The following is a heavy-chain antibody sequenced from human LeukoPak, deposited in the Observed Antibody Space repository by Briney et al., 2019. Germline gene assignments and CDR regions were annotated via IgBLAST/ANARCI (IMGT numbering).Heavy chain of an antibody. CDR1: GESFSGYY. Sequence: SETLSLTCAVYGESFSGYYWNWIRQPPGKGLEWIGEINHSGSTTNHNPSLKSRVTISVDRSKNQFSLKLSSVTAADTAVYYCARGRIAAAIDYWGQGTLVTVSS. D-gene: IGHD6-13*01. CDR2: INHSGSTT. J-gene: IGHJ4*02. V-gene: IGHV4-34*01. CDR3: ARGRIAAAIDY.